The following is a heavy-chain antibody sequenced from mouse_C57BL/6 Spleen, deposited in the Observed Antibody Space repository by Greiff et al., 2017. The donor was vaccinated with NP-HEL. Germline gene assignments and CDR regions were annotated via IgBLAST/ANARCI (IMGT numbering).Heavy chain of an antibody. CDR2: IYPGDGDT. CDR3: ARGGDYAFAY. D-gene: IGHD2-4*01. CDR1: GYAFSSSW. V-gene: IGHV1-82*01. J-gene: IGHJ3*01. Sequence: QVQLKQSGPELVKPGASVKISCKASGYAFSSSWMNWVKQRPGKGLEWIGRIYPGDGDTNYNGKFKGKATLTADKSSSTAYMQLSSLTSEDSAVYFCARGGDYAFAYWGQGTLVTVSA.